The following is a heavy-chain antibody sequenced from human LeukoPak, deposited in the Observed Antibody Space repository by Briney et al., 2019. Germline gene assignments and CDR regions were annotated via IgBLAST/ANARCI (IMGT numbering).Heavy chain of an antibody. CDR1: GGTFSSYA. CDR3: ARDRRNYYYGMDV. J-gene: IGHJ6*02. V-gene: IGHV1-69*13. Sequence: ASVKASCKASGGTFSSYAISWVRQAPGRGLEWMGGIIPIFGTANYAQKFQGRVTITADESTSTAYMELSSLRSEDTAVYYCARDRRNYYYGMDVWGQGTTVTVSS. CDR2: IIPIFGTA.